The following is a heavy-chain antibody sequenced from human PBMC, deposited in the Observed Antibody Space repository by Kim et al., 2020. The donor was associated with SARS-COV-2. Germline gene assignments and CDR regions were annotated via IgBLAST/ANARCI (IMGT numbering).Heavy chain of an antibody. J-gene: IGHJ4*02. D-gene: IGHD3-10*01. CDR1: GYIFTGDY. CDR3: ARDYDEGITSRLLWFGETVVGAY. CDR2: INPNSGGT. Sequence: ASVKVSCKAAGYIFTGDYMHWVRQAPGQGLEWMGWINPNSGGTNYAQKFQGRVTMTRDTSIRTAYMELSRLRSDATDVYYCARDYDEGITSRLLWFGETVVGAYWGQGTLVTVSS. V-gene: IGHV1-2*02.